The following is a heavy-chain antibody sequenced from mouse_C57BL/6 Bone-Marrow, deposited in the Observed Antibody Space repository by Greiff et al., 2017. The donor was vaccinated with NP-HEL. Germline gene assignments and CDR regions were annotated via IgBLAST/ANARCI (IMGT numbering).Heavy chain of an antibody. J-gene: IGHJ3*01. CDR2: ISSGGSYT. V-gene: IGHV5-6*01. CDR3: ARRGLRRSFAY. D-gene: IGHD1-1*01. CDR1: GFTFSSYG. Sequence: EVQRVESGGDLVKPGGSLKLSCAASGFTFSSYGMSWVRQTPDKRLEWVATISSGGSYTYYPDSVKGRFTISRDNAKNTLYLQMSSLKSEDTAMYYCARRGLRRSFAYWGQGTLVTVSA.